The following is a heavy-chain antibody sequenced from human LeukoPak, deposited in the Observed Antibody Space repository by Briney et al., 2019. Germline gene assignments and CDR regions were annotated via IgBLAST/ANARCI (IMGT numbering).Heavy chain of an antibody. Sequence: SETLSLTCTVSGGSISNYYWSWIRQPPGKALEWTGYIYYTGTTKYNPSLKSRATISLDTSKNQSSLKLTSVTAADTALFFCARGYDIDVWGQGTTVTVSS. J-gene: IGHJ6*02. CDR1: GGSISNYY. CDR2: IYYTGTT. V-gene: IGHV4-59*01. CDR3: ARGYDIDV.